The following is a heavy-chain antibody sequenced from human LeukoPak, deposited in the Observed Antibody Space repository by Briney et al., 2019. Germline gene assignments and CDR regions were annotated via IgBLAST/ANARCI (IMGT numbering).Heavy chain of an antibody. V-gene: IGHV3-23*01. CDR2: ISGSGGST. Sequence: GGSLRLSCEASGFTFTNAWMNWVRQAPGKGLEWVSAISGSGGSTFYADSVKGRFTISRDNSKNTLYLQMNSLRAEDTAVYYCAKGSRPGYSYGPREYYYYMDVWGKGTTVTVSS. D-gene: IGHD5-18*01. CDR1: GFTFTNAW. CDR3: AKGSRPGYSYGPREYYYYMDV. J-gene: IGHJ6*03.